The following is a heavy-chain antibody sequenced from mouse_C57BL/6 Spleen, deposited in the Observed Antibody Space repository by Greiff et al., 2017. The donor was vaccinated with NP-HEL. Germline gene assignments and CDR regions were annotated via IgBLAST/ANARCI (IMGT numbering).Heavy chain of an antibody. V-gene: IGHV1-64*01. Sequence: VQLQQPGAELVKPGASVKLSCKASGYTFTSYWMHWVKQRPGQGLEWIGMIHPNSGSTNYNEKFKSKATLTVDKSSSTAYMQLSSLTSEDSAVYYCARANSNYWYFDVWGTGTTVTVSS. CDR1: GYTFTSYW. D-gene: IGHD2-5*01. CDR3: ARANSNYWYFDV. J-gene: IGHJ1*03. CDR2: IHPNSGST.